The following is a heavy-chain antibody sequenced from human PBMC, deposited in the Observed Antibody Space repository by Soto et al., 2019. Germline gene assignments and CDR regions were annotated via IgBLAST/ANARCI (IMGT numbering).Heavy chain of an antibody. V-gene: IGHV1-3*01. J-gene: IGHJ3*02. D-gene: IGHD3-10*01. CDR1: GYTFTRHA. CDR2: INAGNGNT. Sequence: QVQLVQSGAEVKKPGASVKVSCKASGYTFTRHAMHWVRQASGQRLEWMGWINAGNGNTKYSQNFQGRVTITRDTSASTAYMELSSLTSEDTAVYYCAREYYHGSGSWDAFDIWGQGTMVTVSS. CDR3: AREYYHGSGSWDAFDI.